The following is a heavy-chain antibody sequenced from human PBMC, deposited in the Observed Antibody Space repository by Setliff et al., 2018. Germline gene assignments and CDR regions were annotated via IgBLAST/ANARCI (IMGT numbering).Heavy chain of an antibody. CDR2: IYTTGNT. Sequence: SETLSLTCTVSGDSISSFYWSWIRQPPGKGLEWIGCIYTTGNTNYNPSLKSRVTTSLDTSKNQFSLKLSSVTAADTAMYYCARGRLGTRGWWKLLGLDYWGQGILVTVSS. V-gene: IGHV4-4*08. J-gene: IGHJ4*02. CDR3: ARGRLGTRGWWKLLGLDY. CDR1: GDSISSFY. D-gene: IGHD1-26*01.